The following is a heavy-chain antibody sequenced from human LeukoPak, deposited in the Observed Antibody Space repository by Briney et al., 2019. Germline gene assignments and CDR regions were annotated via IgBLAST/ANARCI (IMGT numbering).Heavy chain of an antibody. CDR1: GGSFSGYY. V-gene: IGHV4-34*01. CDR3: ARGRQEVSMIVVVMTAVSYYLDV. CDR2: INPSGRI. J-gene: IGHJ6*03. Sequence: PSETLSLTCAVYGGSFSGYYWTWIRQAPGKGLEWSGEINPSGRISYNPSLKSRLTISVDASNNQFSLNLRSLTAADTAVYSCARGRQEVSMIVVVMTAVSYYLDVWGKGTTVTVS. D-gene: IGHD3-22*01.